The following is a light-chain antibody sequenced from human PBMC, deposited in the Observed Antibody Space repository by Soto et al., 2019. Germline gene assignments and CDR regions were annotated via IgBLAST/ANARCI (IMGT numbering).Light chain of an antibody. CDR1: SSDVGAYKY. Sequence: QSALTQPPSASGSPGQSVTISCTGTSSDVGAYKYVSWYQQYPGTAPKLMIYEVSKRPSGVPDRFSGSKSGNTASLTVSGLQAEDEADYYCTSYAGSNIWVFGGGTKLTVL. V-gene: IGLV2-8*01. CDR3: TSYAGSNIWV. J-gene: IGLJ3*02. CDR2: EVS.